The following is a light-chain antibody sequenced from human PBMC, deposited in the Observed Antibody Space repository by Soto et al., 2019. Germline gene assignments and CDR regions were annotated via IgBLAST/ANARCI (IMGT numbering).Light chain of an antibody. Sequence: SYELTQPPSVSVSPGQTASITCSGDKLGDKYACWYQQKPGQSPVLVIYQDSKRPSGIPERFSGSNSGNTATLTISGTQAEDEADYYCSSYAGSNNLVFGGGTKVTVL. J-gene: IGLJ2*01. V-gene: IGLV3-1*01. CDR1: KLGDKY. CDR3: SSYAGSNNLV. CDR2: QDS.